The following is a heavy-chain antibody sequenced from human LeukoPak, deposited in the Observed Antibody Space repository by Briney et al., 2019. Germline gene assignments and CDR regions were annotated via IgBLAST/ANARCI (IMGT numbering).Heavy chain of an antibody. V-gene: IGHV1-2*02. CDR2: INPNTGVT. CDR1: GYTFTGYY. D-gene: IGHD2-8*01. J-gene: IGHJ4*02. CDR3: STEDKYCTTSTCGDS. Sequence: ASVKVSCKASGYTFTGYYMHWVRQAPGQGLEWMGWINPNTGVTNYAQKFQGRVTLTRDTSISAAYLDLSGLRSDDTAVYYCSTEDKYCTTSTCGDSWGQGTLVTVSS.